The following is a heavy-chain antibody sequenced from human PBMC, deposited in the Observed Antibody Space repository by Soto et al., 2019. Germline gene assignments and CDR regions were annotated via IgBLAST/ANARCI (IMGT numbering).Heavy chain of an antibody. D-gene: IGHD4-4*01. V-gene: IGHV4-61*05. CDR3: ARVTTAGDGLKRQFDY. CDR2: IYYTGST. Sequence: SETLSLTCTVSGGSISSSGYYCGWIRQPPGRGLEWIGYIYYTGSTNYNPSLRSRVTISADTSKPQFSLRLSSVTAADTAVYFCARVTTAGDGLKRQFDYWGQGTLVTVSS. CDR1: GGSISSSGYY. J-gene: IGHJ4*02.